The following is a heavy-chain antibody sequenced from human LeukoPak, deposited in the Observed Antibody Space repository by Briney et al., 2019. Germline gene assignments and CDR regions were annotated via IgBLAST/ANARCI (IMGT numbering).Heavy chain of an antibody. CDR2: IYYSGST. Sequence: PSETLSLTCTVSGGSISSYYWSWIRQPPGKGLEWIGYIYYSGSTNYNPSLKSRVTISVDTSKNQFSLKLSSVTAADTAVYYCARGGFWYYGMDVWGQGTTVTVSS. CDR1: GGSISSYY. V-gene: IGHV4-59*01. CDR3: ARGGFWYYGMDV. D-gene: IGHD2/OR15-2a*01. J-gene: IGHJ6*02.